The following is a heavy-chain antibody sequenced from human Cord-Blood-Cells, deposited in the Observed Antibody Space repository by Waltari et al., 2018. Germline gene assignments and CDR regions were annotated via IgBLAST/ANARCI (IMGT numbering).Heavy chain of an antibody. D-gene: IGHD5-18*01. Sequence: QVQLVQSGAEVTKPGASVKVSCKASGDTSTGDYIHWVRQAPGQGLEWMGWINPNSGGTNYAQKFQGRVTMTRDTSISTAYMELSRLRSDDTAVYYCAVDTGDGSWFDPWGQGTLVTVSS. CDR1: GDTSTGDY. J-gene: IGHJ5*02. CDR2: INPNSGGT. V-gene: IGHV1-2*02. CDR3: AVDTGDGSWFDP.